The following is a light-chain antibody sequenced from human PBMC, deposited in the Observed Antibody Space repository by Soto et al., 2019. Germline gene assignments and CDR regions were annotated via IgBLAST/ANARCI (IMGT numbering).Light chain of an antibody. J-gene: IGKJ1*01. CDR1: QSVISTS. V-gene: IGKV3-20*01. CDR3: HQYGSSAWT. CDR2: GAS. Sequence: EIVLTQSPGTLSLSPGERATLSCGTSQSVISTSLAWYQQKPGQAPRLLIYGASNRATGIPDRFSGSGSGTDFTLTINRLEPEDFVVYYCHQYGSSAWTFGQGTKV.